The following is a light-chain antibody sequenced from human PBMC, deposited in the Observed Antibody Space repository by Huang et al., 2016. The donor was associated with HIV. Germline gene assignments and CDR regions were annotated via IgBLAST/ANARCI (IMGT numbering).Light chain of an antibody. Sequence: DIVMTQSPLSLAVTPGETASISCRSSERLLHSNGYNYVEWYQQKTGQSPRLLIYMGSNRASGVPDRFRGSGSGTDFTLKISRVEAEDVGVYYCMQGLQTRITFGQGTRLEMK. CDR1: ERLLHSNGYNY. J-gene: IGKJ5*01. CDR3: MQGLQTRIT. CDR2: MGS. V-gene: IGKV2-28*01.